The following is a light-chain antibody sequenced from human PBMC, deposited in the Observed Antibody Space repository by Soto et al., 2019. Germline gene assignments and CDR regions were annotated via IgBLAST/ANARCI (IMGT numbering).Light chain of an antibody. CDR1: QSVGSY. Sequence: EIVLTQSPATLSLSPGDRATLSCRASQSVGSYLGWYQQRPGQAPRLLIYDASNRATGIPARFSGSGSGTDFTLTSSSLEPEDFAVYYGQQRSDWPSTFGGGTKVEIK. V-gene: IGKV3-11*01. CDR3: QQRSDWPST. J-gene: IGKJ4*01. CDR2: DAS.